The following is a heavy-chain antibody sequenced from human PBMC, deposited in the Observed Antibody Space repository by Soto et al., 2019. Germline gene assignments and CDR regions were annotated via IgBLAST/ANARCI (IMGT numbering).Heavy chain of an antibody. CDR3: AKASVGMWSDFDY. V-gene: IGHV3-23*01. CDR2: ISGGGGNT. J-gene: IGHJ4*02. CDR1: GLTFSTFA. Sequence: EVQLLESGGGLVQPGESLTLSCAASGLTFSTFAMSWVRQAPGKGLEWVSAISGGGGNTYYAESAQGRFTISRDNSKRTLYLQMNSLRAEDTGIYSCAKASVGMWSDFDYWGQGTLVTVSS. D-gene: IGHD7-27*01.